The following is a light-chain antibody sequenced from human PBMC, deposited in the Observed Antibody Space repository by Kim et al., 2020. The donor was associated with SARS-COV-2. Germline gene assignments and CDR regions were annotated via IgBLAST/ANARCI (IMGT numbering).Light chain of an antibody. J-gene: IGKJ1*01. CDR3: QQYNSFSPWT. V-gene: IGKV1-5*03. CDR1: QNISNW. CDR2: KSS. Sequence: DIQMTQSPSTLSASGGDRVTLTCRASQNISNWLAWYQQKPGKAPKLLIYKSSSLEGGVPSRFSGSGSGTEFTLTISSLQPDDCAAYYCQQYNSFSPWTFGQGTKVDIK.